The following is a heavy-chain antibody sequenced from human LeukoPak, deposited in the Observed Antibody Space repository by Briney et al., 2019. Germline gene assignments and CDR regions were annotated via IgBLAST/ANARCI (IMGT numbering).Heavy chain of an antibody. CDR2: IYTSGST. V-gene: IGHV4-4*07. CDR3: ARAERTVNAFDI. J-gene: IGHJ3*02. CDR1: DGSMKSYH. Sequence: SETLSLTCSVSDGSMKSYHWSWIRQPAGKGLEWIGRIYTSGSTDYNPSLMSRVTMSVDTSKNQFSLKLRSMTAADTAVYYCARAERTVNAFDIWGQGTIVTVSS. D-gene: IGHD1-1*01.